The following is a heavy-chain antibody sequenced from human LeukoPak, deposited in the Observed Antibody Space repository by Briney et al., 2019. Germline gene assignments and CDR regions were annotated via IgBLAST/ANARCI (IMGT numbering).Heavy chain of an antibody. D-gene: IGHD1-1*01. CDR3: AKGLGTTRSAFDI. CDR2: ISNSGGST. Sequence: GGSLRLSCAASGLSFSFYAMSWVRQAPGRGLEWVSTISNSGGSTYYADSVKGQFTISRDTSKNTLYLQVNSLRAEDTAVYYCAKGLGTTRSAFDIWGQGTMVTVSS. V-gene: IGHV3-23*01. J-gene: IGHJ3*02. CDR1: GLSFSFYA.